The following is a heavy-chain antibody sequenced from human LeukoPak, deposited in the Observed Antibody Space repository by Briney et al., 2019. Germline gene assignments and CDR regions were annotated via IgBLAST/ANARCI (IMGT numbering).Heavy chain of an antibody. D-gene: IGHD3-10*01. J-gene: IGHJ4*02. CDR1: GFTFSSYS. V-gene: IGHV3-21*01. Sequence: PGGSLRLSXAASGFTFSSYSMNWVRQSPGKGLEWLSSISSSSSYIYYADSVKGRFTISRDNAKNSLYLQMNSLRAEDTAVYYCARMALFGRWGQGTLATVSS. CDR2: ISSSSSYI. CDR3: ARMALFGR.